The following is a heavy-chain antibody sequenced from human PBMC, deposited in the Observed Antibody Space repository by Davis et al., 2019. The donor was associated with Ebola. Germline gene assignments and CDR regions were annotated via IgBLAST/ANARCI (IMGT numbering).Heavy chain of an antibody. D-gene: IGHD1-1*01. Sequence: AASVKVSCKTSGSTFPSYYIHWVRQAPGQGLDWMGLINPSGGDPYYAQRFQGRVTMTRDTSTDTVYMELSSLKSDDTAVYFCARVPTRVHGLDVWGQGTTVTVSS. CDR3: ARVPTRVHGLDV. CDR1: GSTFPSYY. V-gene: IGHV1-46*01. J-gene: IGHJ6*02. CDR2: INPSGGDP.